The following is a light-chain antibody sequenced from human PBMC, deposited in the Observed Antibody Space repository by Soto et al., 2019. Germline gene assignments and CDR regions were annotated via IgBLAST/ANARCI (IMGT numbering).Light chain of an antibody. CDR1: QSVSSY. CDR3: QQYGNSPWT. CDR2: DAS. J-gene: IGKJ1*01. Sequence: ALTQSPGTLSSSPGERATLSCRASQSVSSYLAWYQQKPGQAPRLLIYDASSRATGIQDRFSGSGSGTEFTLTITRLEPEDFAVYHCQQYGNSPWTVGQGTKVDIK. V-gene: IGKV3-20*01.